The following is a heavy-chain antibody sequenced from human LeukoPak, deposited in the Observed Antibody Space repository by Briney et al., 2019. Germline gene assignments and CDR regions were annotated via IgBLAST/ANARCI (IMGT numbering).Heavy chain of an antibody. CDR2: ISSSGSTI. V-gene: IGHV3-48*04. CDR3: ARDTAERQQLVRAY. D-gene: IGHD6-13*01. CDR1: GFTFSSYS. Sequence: GGSLRLSCAASGFTFSSYSMSWIRQAPGKGLEWVSCISSSGSTIYYADSVKGRFTISRDNAKNSLYLQMNSLRAEDTAVYYCARDTAERQQLVRAYWGQGTLVSVSS. J-gene: IGHJ4*02.